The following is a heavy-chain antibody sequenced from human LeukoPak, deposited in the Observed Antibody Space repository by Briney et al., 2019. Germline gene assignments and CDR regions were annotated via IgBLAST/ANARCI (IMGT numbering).Heavy chain of an antibody. V-gene: IGHV3-23*01. CDR3: AKGTALVKHFDY. J-gene: IGHJ4*01. CDR2: ISGSGSST. CDR1: GFTFSSYA. Sequence: GGSPRLSCAASGFTFSSYAMNWVRQAPGKGLEWVSTISGSGSSTYYADSVKGRFTVSRDKSKNTLDLQMNSLRAEDTAVYYCAKGTALVKHFDYWGHGTLVTVSS. D-gene: IGHD5-18*01.